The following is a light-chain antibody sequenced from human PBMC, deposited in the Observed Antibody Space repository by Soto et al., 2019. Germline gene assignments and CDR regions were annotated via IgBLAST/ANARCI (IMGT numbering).Light chain of an antibody. CDR3: QQYNNWPPIT. CDR1: QSISSY. V-gene: IGKV1-39*01. J-gene: IGKJ4*01. CDR2: AAS. Sequence: DIQMTQSPSSLSASVGDRVTITCRASQSISSYLNWYQQKPGKAPKLLIYAASSLQSGVPSRFSGSGSGTDFTLTISSLQPEDFAVYYCQQYNNWPPITFCGGTNVDI.